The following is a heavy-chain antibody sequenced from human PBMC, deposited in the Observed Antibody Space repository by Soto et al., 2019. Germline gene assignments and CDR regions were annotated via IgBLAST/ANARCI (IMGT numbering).Heavy chain of an antibody. V-gene: IGHV4-34*01. CDR3: ARARVAARRGMDV. D-gene: IGHD6-6*01. Sequence: SETLSLTCAVYGGSFSGYYWSWIRQPPGKGLEWIGEINHSGSTNYNPSLKSRVTISVDTSKNQFSLKLSSVTAADTAVYYCARARVAARRGMDVWGKGTTVTVSS. CDR1: GGSFSGYY. CDR2: INHSGST. J-gene: IGHJ6*03.